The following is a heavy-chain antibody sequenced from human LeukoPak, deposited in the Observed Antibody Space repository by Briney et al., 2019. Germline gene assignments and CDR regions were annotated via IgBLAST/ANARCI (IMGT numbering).Heavy chain of an antibody. Sequence: ASVKVSCKVSGYTLTELSMHWVRQAPGKGLEWMGGFDPEDGETIYAQKFQGRVTMTEDTSTDTAYMELSSLRSEDTAVYCCATGFARRAVEDYWGQGTLVTVSS. J-gene: IGHJ4*02. CDR2: FDPEDGET. D-gene: IGHD6-19*01. CDR3: ATGFARRAVEDY. V-gene: IGHV1-24*01. CDR1: GYTLTELS.